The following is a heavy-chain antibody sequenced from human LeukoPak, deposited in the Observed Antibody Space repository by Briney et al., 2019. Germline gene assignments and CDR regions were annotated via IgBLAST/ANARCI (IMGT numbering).Heavy chain of an antibody. V-gene: IGHV3-23*01. D-gene: IGHD6-13*01. J-gene: IGHJ3*02. CDR1: GFTFSSYA. CDR2: ITGSGDST. Sequence: PGGSLRLSCAASGFTFSSYAMTWVRQAPGRGLAWVSAITGSGDSTYYADSVKGRFTVSRDNSKNTLYLQMNSLRVEDTAVYYCAKDGGWGSSWYYAFDIWGQGTMVTVSS. CDR3: AKDGGWGSSWYYAFDI.